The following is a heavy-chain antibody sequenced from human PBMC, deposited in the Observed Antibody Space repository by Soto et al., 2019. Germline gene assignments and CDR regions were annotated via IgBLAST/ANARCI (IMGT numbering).Heavy chain of an antibody. J-gene: IGHJ6*03. Sequence: GGSLRLSCAASGFTFSSYGMHWVRQAPGKGLEWVAVISYDGSNKYYADSVKGRFTISRDNSKNTLYLQMNSLRAEDTAVYYCAKDTGYCSGGSCLYYYYYMDVWGKGTTVTVSS. CDR2: ISYDGSNK. CDR3: AKDTGYCSGGSCLYYYYYMDV. CDR1: GFTFSSYG. D-gene: IGHD2-15*01. V-gene: IGHV3-30*18.